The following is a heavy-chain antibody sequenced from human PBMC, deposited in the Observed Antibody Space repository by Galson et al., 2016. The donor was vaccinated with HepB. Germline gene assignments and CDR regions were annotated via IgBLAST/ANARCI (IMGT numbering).Heavy chain of an antibody. CDR3: ARRYYYGSASPYYYMDV. V-gene: IGHV3-33*01. Sequence: SLRLSCAASGFTFSSYGLHWVRQAPGKGLEWVTFIYYDGSNKYYADSVKGRFTVARDNSKNMVYLELNSLRAEDTAVYYCARRYYYGSASPYYYMDVWGKGTTATVSS. J-gene: IGHJ6*03. D-gene: IGHD3-10*01. CDR1: GFTFSSYG. CDR2: IYYDGSNK.